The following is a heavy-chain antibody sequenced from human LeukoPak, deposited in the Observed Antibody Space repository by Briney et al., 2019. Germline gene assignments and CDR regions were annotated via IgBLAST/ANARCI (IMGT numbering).Heavy chain of an antibody. CDR3: ARDHCVSSGCYEDYYYGMDV. Sequence: GASVKVSCKASGYTFTGYYIQWVRQAPGQGLEWMGWINPNSGGTNYAQKFQGRVTMTRDTSISTAYMELSRLRPDDTAVYFCARDHCVSSGCYEDYYYGMDVWGRGTTVTVSS. CDR1: GYTFTGYY. V-gene: IGHV1-2*02. J-gene: IGHJ6*02. CDR2: INPNSGGT. D-gene: IGHD2-2*01.